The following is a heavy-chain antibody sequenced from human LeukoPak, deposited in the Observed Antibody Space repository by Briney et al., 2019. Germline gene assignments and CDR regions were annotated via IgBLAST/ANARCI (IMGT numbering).Heavy chain of an antibody. CDR1: GFTFSSYA. CDR2: ISGSGDKT. V-gene: IGHV3-23*01. Sequence: GGSLRLSCAASGFTFSSYAMSWVRQAPGKGLEWVSVISGSGDKTYYADSVKGRFTISRDNSKNTLYLQMNSLRAEDTAVYYCAIANYYYYYGMDVWGQGTTVTVSS. J-gene: IGHJ6*02. CDR3: AIANYYYYYGMDV.